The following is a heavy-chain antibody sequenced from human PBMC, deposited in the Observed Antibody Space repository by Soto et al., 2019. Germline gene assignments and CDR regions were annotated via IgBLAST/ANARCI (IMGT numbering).Heavy chain of an antibody. CDR1: GGTFSSYA. V-gene: IGHV1-69*06. Sequence: SVKVSCKASGGTFSSYAISWVRQAPGQGLEWMGGIIPIFGTANYAQKFQGRVTITADKSTSTAYMELSSLRSEDTAVYYCAEDIVVVPAAMRGYYYYGMDVWGQGTTVTVSS. CDR2: IIPIFGTA. CDR3: AEDIVVVPAAMRGYYYYGMDV. D-gene: IGHD2-2*01. J-gene: IGHJ6*02.